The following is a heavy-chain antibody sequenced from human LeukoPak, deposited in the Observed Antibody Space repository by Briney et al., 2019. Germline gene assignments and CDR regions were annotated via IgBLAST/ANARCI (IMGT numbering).Heavy chain of an antibody. CDR1: GGSISSYF. CDR3: ARARRGYRYDHDAFDT. J-gene: IGHJ3*02. CDR2: IHDTGST. V-gene: IGHV4-59*01. D-gene: IGHD5-18*01. Sequence: SETLSLTCTVSGGSISSYFWGWVREAPGKGLEWIGYIHDTGSTNHNPSLGNRVTLSIDTSKSQFSLRLTSVTAADTAVYYCARARRGYRYDHDAFDTWGQGTKVTVSS.